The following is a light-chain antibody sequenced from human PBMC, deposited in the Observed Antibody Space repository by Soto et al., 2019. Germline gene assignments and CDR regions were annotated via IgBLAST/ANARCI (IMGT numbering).Light chain of an antibody. V-gene: IGLV2-23*01. CDR1: SSDVGSYNL. CDR2: ETY. J-gene: IGLJ2*01. CDR3: CSYAGGTAVV. Sequence: QSALTQPASVSGSPGQSITISYTGTSSDVGSYNLVSWYQHHPGKAPKLIIYETYKWPSGISNRFSGSKSGNTASLTISGLPAEDEADYYCCSYAGGTAVVFGGGTKVTVL.